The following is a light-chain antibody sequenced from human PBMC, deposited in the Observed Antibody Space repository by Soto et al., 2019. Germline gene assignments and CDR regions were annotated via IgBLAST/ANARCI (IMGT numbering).Light chain of an antibody. J-gene: IGKJ2*01. CDR2: GAS. CDR1: QSVGSN. V-gene: IGKV3-15*01. CDR3: HQYTNWPYT. Sequence: EIVMTQSPATLSVSPGERASLSCRAGQSVGSNLAWYQQTAGQAPRLLIYGASTRATGIPARFSGSGSGTEFTLTISSLQSEDFAVYSCHQYTNWPYTFGQGTKLEI.